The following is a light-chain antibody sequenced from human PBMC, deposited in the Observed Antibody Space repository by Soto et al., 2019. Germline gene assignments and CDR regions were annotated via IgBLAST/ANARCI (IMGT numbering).Light chain of an antibody. CDR1: SSDVGTYNF. CDR2: DVS. Sequence: QSALTQPASVSGSPGQSINISCSGTSSDVGTYNFVSWYQQHPGKAPKLMFFDVSNRPSGVSDRFSGSKSGNTAYLTISGLQAEDEADYYCSSYTSTNTRVVFGGGTKLTVL. CDR3: SSYTSTNTRVV. V-gene: IGLV2-14*03. J-gene: IGLJ2*01.